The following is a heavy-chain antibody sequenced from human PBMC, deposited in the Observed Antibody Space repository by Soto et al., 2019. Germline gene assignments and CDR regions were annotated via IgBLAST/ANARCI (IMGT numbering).Heavy chain of an antibody. D-gene: IGHD6-19*01. Sequence: QVQLQESGPGLVKPSETLSLTCTVSGGSVSDYYWSWIRQPPGKGLEWIGYIYHNRRPNFNPSLKSRVTISXXTXKXXFSLKLSSVTAADTAVYYRARDGELWLVREGAFDIWGQGTMVTVAS. V-gene: IGHV4-59*02. CDR3: ARDGELWLVREGAFDI. CDR2: IYHNRRP. CDR1: GGSVSDYY. J-gene: IGHJ3*02.